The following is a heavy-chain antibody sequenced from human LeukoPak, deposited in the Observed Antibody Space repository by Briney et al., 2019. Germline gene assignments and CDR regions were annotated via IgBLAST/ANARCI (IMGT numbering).Heavy chain of an antibody. V-gene: IGHV1-18*01. J-gene: IGHJ4*02. CDR2: ISAYNGNT. CDR3: ARDPGSGYVWGSYRYRFDY. CDR1: GYTFTSYG. Sequence: ASVKVSCKASGYTFTSYGISWVRQAPGQGLEWMGWISAYNGNTNYAQKLQGRVTMTTDTSTSTAYMELRSLRSDDTAVYYCARDPGSGYVWGSYRYRFDYWGQGTLVTVSS. D-gene: IGHD3-16*02.